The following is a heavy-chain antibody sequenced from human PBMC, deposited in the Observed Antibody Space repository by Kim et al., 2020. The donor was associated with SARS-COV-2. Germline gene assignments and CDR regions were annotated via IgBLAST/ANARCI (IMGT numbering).Heavy chain of an antibody. Sequence: SETLSLTCTVSGGSISSSSYYWGWIRQPPGKGLEWIGSIYYSGSTYYNPSLKSRVTISVDTSKNQFSLKLSSVTAADTAVYYCARRKRGYSSSWYFDYWGQGTLVTVSS. CDR2: IYYSGST. V-gene: IGHV4-39*01. CDR1: GGSISSSSYY. CDR3: ARRKRGYSSSWYFDY. D-gene: IGHD6-13*01. J-gene: IGHJ4*02.